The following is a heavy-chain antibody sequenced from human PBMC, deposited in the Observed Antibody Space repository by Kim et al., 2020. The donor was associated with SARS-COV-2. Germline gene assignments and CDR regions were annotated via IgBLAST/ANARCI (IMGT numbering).Heavy chain of an antibody. D-gene: IGHD4-17*01. J-gene: IGHJ5*02. CDR1: GGSISSYY. Sequence: SETLSLTCTVSGGSISSYYWSWIRQPPGKGLEWIGYIYYSGSTNYNPSLKSRVTISVDTSKNQFSLKLSSVTAADTAVYYCARERSDLMTTALHPGWFDPWGQGTLVTVSS. V-gene: IGHV4-59*01. CDR2: IYYSGST. CDR3: ARERSDLMTTALHPGWFDP.